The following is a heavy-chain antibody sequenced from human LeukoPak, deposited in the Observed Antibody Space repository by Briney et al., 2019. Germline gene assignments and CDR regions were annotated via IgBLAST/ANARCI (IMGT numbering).Heavy chain of an antibody. V-gene: IGHV4-59*01. CDR1: GGSISSYY. J-gene: IGHJ2*01. CDR3: ARYPFYGDSWYFDL. Sequence: SETLSLTCTVSGGSISSYYWNWIRQPPGKGLEWIGYTHYSGTTNYNPSLKSRVTISVDTSKNQFSLKLSSVTAADTAVYYCARYPFYGDSWYFDLWGRGTLVTVSS. D-gene: IGHD4-17*01. CDR2: THYSGTT.